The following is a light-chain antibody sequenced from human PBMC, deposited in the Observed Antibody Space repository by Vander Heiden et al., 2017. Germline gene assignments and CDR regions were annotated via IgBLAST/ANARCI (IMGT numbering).Light chain of an antibody. J-gene: IGKJ1*01. CDR1: QSIRNY. CDR3: QQTYSSPWT. V-gene: IGKV1-39*01. Sequence: DIQMTQSPSSLSASVGDRLTITCRASQSIRNYLNWYQQKPGKAPKLLIYGASSLQSGVPARFSGSGSGTDFTLTISSLQPEDFAIYYCQQTYSSPWTFGQGTKVEIK. CDR2: GAS.